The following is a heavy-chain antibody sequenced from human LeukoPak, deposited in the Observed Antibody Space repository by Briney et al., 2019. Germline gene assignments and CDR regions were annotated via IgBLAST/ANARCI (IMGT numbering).Heavy chain of an antibody. Sequence: GGSLRLSCAASEFSFGSNWMSWVRQAPAKGLEWVAVIKPDASEKYYVDSLKGRFTISRGNAKNSLFLQMNSLRVEDTAVYYCASTANNWFDPWGQGTLVTVSS. D-gene: IGHD5-18*01. CDR2: IKPDASEK. V-gene: IGHV3-7*05. CDR3: ASTANNWFDP. CDR1: EFSFGSNW. J-gene: IGHJ5*02.